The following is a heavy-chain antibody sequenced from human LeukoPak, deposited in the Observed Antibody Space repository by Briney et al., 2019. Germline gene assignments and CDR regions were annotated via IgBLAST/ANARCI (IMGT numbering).Heavy chain of an antibody. CDR3: ARGLPKYYYDRSRGSERLDY. CDR1: GGSFSGYY. Sequence: PSETLSLTCAVYGGSFSGYYWSGIRQPPGKGLEWIGEINHSGSTNYNPSLKSRVTISVDTSKNQFSLKLSSVTAADTAVYYCARGLPKYYYDRSRGSERLDYWGQGTLVTVSS. D-gene: IGHD3-22*01. CDR2: INHSGST. V-gene: IGHV4-34*01. J-gene: IGHJ4*02.